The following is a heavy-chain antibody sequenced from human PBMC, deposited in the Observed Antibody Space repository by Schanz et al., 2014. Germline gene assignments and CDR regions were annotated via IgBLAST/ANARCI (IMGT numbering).Heavy chain of an antibody. J-gene: IGHJ6*02. V-gene: IGHV4-59*01. Sequence: QVQLQESGPGLVKPSETLSLNCRISGSINSYYWSWIRQPPGKGLEWIGYISYSGSTNYNPSLRSRVTISLDRSRTQCSLNLRTVTAADTAIYYCARRIAARSGVGYDYHYGMDVWGQGTTVIVSS. CDR3: ARRIAARSGVGYDYHYGMDV. CDR2: ISYSGST. D-gene: IGHD6-6*01. CDR1: GSINSYY.